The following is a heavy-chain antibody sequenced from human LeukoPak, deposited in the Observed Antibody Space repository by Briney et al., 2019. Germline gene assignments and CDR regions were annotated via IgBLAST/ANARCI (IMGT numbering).Heavy chain of an antibody. J-gene: IGHJ4*02. D-gene: IGHD3-3*01. CDR1: GFTVSSNY. V-gene: IGHV3-66*01. CDR3: ARDRKGYDFWSGYYRDY. Sequence: GGSLRLSCAASGFTVSSNYMNWVRQAPGKGLEWVSIIYSGGSTYYADSVKGRFTISRDNAKNSLYLQMNSLRAEDTAVYYCARDRKGYDFWSGYYRDYWGQGTLVTVSS. CDR2: IYSGGST.